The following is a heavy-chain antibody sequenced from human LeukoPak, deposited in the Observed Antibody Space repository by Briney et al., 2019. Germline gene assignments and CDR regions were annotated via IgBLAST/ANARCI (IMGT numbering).Heavy chain of an antibody. V-gene: IGHV1-69-2*01. J-gene: IGHJ3*02. D-gene: IGHD3-3*01. Sequence: ASVKVSCKVSGYTFTDYYMHWVQQAPGKGLEWMGLVDPEDGETIYAEKFQGRVTITADTSTDTAYMELSRLRSEDTAVYYCATETVRITIFGVGPGDIWGQGTMVTVSS. CDR2: VDPEDGET. CDR3: ATETVRITIFGVGPGDI. CDR1: GYTFTDYY.